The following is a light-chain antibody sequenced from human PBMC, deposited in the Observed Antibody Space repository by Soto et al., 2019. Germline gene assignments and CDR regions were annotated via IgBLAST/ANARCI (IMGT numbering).Light chain of an antibody. CDR2: DAS. J-gene: IGKJ1*01. Sequence: EIVLTQSPATLSLSPGDRATLSCRASQSIGRYLAWYQQKVGQAPRLLIYDASNRATAIPARFSGSGSGTDFTLTISSLELEDFAVYFCQHRSNSPPTWTFGQGTKVEIK. V-gene: IGKV3-11*01. CDR1: QSIGRY. CDR3: QHRSNSPPTWT.